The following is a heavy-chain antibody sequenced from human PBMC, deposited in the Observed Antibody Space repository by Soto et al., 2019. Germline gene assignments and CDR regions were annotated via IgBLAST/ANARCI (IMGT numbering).Heavy chain of an antibody. J-gene: IGHJ5*02. V-gene: IGHV1-69*01. CDR1: GGTFSSYA. CDR2: IIPIFGTA. Sequence: QVQLVQSGAEVKKPGSSVKVSCKASGGTFSSYAISWVRQAPGQGLEWMGGIIPIFGTANYAQKFQGRVTINADESTSTAYRELSSLRSEDTAVYYCARGPVRLWFGDNWFDPWGQGTLVTVSS. D-gene: IGHD3-10*01. CDR3: ARGPVRLWFGDNWFDP.